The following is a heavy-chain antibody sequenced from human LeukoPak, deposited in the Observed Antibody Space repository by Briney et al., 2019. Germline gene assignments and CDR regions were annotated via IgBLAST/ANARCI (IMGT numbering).Heavy chain of an antibody. CDR2: IIPILGIA. Sequence: SVKVSCKAPGGTFSSYAISWVRQAPGQGLEWMGRIIPILGIANYAQKFQGRVTITADKSTSTAYMELSSLRSEDTAVYYCARVVQSGSYHDDYWGQGTLVTVSS. CDR1: GGTFSSYA. J-gene: IGHJ4*02. V-gene: IGHV1-69*04. CDR3: ARVVQSGSYHDDY. D-gene: IGHD1-26*01.